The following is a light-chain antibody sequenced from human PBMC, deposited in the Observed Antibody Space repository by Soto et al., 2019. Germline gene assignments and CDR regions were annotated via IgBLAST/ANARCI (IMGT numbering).Light chain of an antibody. Sequence: EIVLTQSPATLSLSPGERATLSCRASQSVSRYLAWYQQKPGQAPRLLIYDASNRATGIPARFSGSGSGTDFTLTISSLEPEDFAVYYCQQRQHWPQLTFGGGTKVEMK. CDR1: QSVSRY. CDR3: QQRQHWPQLT. J-gene: IGKJ4*01. CDR2: DAS. V-gene: IGKV3-11*01.